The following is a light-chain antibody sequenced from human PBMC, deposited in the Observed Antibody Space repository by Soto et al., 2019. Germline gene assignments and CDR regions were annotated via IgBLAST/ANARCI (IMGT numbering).Light chain of an antibody. CDR1: SSDVGGYNY. J-gene: IGLJ2*01. CDR3: SSYRSSRTVVE. CDR2: DVS. V-gene: IGLV2-14*01. Sequence: QSALTQPASVSGSPGQSITISCTGTSSDVGGYNYVSWYQQHPGKAPKLMIYDVSNRPSGVSNRFSGSKSVNTASLTISGLQSEDEADYYCSSYRSSRTVVEFCGGSKLSVL.